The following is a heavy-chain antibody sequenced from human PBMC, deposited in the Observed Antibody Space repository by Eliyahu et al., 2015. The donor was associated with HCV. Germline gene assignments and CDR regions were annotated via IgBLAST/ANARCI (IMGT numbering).Heavy chain of an antibody. CDR2: ISXNGGTT. J-gene: IGHJ4*02. Sequence: EVQLLQSGGGLVQPXGSLRLSCAAXGFXFSNYVMSWVRXAPGKGLEWVSAISXNGGTTFYADAVRGHFTISRDNSKNTVYLQMNSLRPEDTAVYYCAKYHASGSYYHHDYWGQGALVTVSS. V-gene: IGHV3-23*01. CDR3: AKYHASGSYYHHDY. D-gene: IGHD3-10*01. CDR1: GFXFSNYV.